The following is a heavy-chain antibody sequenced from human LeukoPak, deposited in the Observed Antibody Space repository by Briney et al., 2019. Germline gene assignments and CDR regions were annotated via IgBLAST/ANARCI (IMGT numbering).Heavy chain of an antibody. D-gene: IGHD1-14*01. V-gene: IGHV3-21*01. CDR3: ARVTPTSPNRGSADY. Sequence: GGSLRLSCAASGFTFSSYSMNCVRQAPGKGLEWVSSISSSSSYIYYADSVKGRFTISRDNAKNSLYLQMNSLRAEDTAVYCCARVTPTSPNRGSADYWGQGTLVTVSS. CDR1: GFTFSSYS. J-gene: IGHJ4*02. CDR2: ISSSSSYI.